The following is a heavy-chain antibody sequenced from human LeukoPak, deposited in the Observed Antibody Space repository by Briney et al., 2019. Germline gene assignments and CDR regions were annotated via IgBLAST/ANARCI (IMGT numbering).Heavy chain of an antibody. CDR3: ARDPIP. CDR1: GGSISSYY. J-gene: IGHJ5*02. Sequence: PSETLSLTCTVSGGSISSYYWRWIRQPPGKGLEWIEYIYYSGSTNYNPPLKSRVTISVDTSKNQFSLKLSSVTAADTAVYYCARDPIPWGQGTLVTVSS. CDR2: IYYSGST. V-gene: IGHV4-59*01.